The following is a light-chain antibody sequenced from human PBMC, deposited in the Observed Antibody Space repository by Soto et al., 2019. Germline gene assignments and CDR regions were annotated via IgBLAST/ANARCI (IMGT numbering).Light chain of an antibody. J-gene: IGLJ2*01. Sequence: QLVLTQPPSVSGAPGQRVTISCTGSSSNIGAGYDVHWYQQLPGTAPKHLIYGNSNRPSGVPDRFSGSKSGTSASLAITGLQAEDEADYYCQSYDSSLSVVVFGGGTKLTVL. CDR1: SSNIGAGYD. CDR2: GNS. V-gene: IGLV1-40*01. CDR3: QSYDSSLSVVV.